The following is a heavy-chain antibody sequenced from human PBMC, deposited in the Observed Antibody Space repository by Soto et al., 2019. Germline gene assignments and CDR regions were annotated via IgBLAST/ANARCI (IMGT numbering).Heavy chain of an antibody. Sequence: QVQLVESGGGVVQPGRSLRLSCAASGFTYSTYTMHWVRQAPGKGLEWVAVISYDGNNKFYADSVKGRFTISRDSTKQSLSLKMNSLTPDTTATYYCARDGVSSTEYTLNYGTDFDYWAQGALVTVSS. CDR2: ISYDGNNK. CDR3: ARDGVSSTEYTLNYGTDFDY. V-gene: IGHV3-30-3*01. J-gene: IGHJ4*02. CDR1: GFTYSTYT. D-gene: IGHD1-7*01.